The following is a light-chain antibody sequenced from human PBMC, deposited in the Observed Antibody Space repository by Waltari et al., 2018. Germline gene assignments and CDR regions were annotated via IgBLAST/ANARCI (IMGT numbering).Light chain of an antibody. J-gene: IGLJ3*02. V-gene: IGLV3-25*03. CDR3: HSEDSSGTYWV. CDR1: ICGRTV. CDR2: KDT. Sequence: SYVLTQPPSVSVAPGKPARIACGPNDICGRTVNWYQEKPGQAPGQVIYKDTERSSGIPERFSGSSSGTTVTLSISGVQAEDEADYYCHSEDSSGTYWVFGGGTKLTVL.